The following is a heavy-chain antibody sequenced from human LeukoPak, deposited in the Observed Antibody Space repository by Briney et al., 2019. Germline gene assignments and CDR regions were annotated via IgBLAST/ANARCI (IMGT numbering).Heavy chain of an antibody. CDR3: ALRYFDWLSHFDY. CDR1: GGSISSSSYY. V-gene: IGHV4-39*01. CDR2: IYYSGST. D-gene: IGHD3-9*01. J-gene: IGHJ4*02. Sequence: SETLSLTCTVSGGSISSSSYYWGWIRQPPGKGLEWIGSIYYSGSTYYNPSLKSRVTISVDTSKNQFSLKLSSVTAADTAVYYCALRYFDWLSHFDYWGQGPLVTVSS.